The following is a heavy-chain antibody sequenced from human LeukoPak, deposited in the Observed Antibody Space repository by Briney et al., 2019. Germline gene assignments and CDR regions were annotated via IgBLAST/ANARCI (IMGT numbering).Heavy chain of an antibody. CDR3: ATENSYGYGHDAFDI. J-gene: IGHJ3*02. Sequence: ASVKVSCKASGYTFTSYDINWVRHATGQGLEWMGWMNPNSGNTGYAQKFQGRVTMTRNTSISTAYMELSSLRSEDTAVYYCATENSYGYGHDAFDIWGQGTMVTVSS. V-gene: IGHV1-8*01. CDR1: GYTFTSYD. CDR2: MNPNSGNT. D-gene: IGHD5-18*01.